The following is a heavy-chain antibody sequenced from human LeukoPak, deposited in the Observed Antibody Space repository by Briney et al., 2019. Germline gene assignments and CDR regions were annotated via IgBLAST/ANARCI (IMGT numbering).Heavy chain of an antibody. CDR2: ISGSGGST. D-gene: IGHD6-13*01. CDR3: ARDSAGNDY. J-gene: IGHJ4*02. Sequence: LPGGSLRLSCAASGFTFSSYAMSWVRQAPGKGLEWVSGISGSGGSTYYADSVKGRFTISRDNSKNTLYLQMNSLRAEDTAMYYCARDSAGNDYWGQGTLVTVSS. CDR1: GFTFSSYA. V-gene: IGHV3-23*01.